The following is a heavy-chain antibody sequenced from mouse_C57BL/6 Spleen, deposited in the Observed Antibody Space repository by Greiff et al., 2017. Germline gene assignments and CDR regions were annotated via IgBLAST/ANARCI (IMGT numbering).Heavy chain of an antibody. J-gene: IGHJ1*03. CDR3: ADGYYWYFDV. CDR2: INPNNGGT. CDR1: GYTFTDYN. Sequence: SGPELVKPGASVKMSCKASGYTFTDYNMHWVKQSHGKSLEWIGNINPNNGGTSYNQKFKGKATLTVNKSSSTAYMELRSLTSEDSAVYYCADGYYWYFDVWGTGTTVTVSS. D-gene: IGHD2-3*01. V-gene: IGHV1-22*01.